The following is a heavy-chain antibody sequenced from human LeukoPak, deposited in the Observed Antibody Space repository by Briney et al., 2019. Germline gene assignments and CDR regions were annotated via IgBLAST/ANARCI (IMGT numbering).Heavy chain of an antibody. CDR2: INHSGST. Sequence: SETLSLTCAVYGGSFSGYYWSWIRQPPGKGLEWIGEINHSGSTNYNPSLKSRVTISVDTSKNQFSLKLSSVTAADTAVYYCARGRGSWYPFDYCGQGTLVTVSS. V-gene: IGHV4-34*01. CDR1: GGSFSGYY. CDR3: ARGRGSWYPFDY. J-gene: IGHJ4*02. D-gene: IGHD6-13*01.